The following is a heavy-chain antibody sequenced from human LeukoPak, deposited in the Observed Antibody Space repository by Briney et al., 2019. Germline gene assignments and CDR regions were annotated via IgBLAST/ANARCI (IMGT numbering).Heavy chain of an antibody. CDR2: ISSNGDST. V-gene: IGHV3-64*01. CDR1: GFTFSSYE. J-gene: IGHJ6*04. Sequence: PGGSLRLSCAASGFTFSSYEMHWVRQAPGKGLEYVSAISSNGDSTYYANFVKGRFIISRDNSKNTLCLQMGSLRPEDMAMYYCARDRPGDVWGEGTTVTVSS. CDR3: ARDRPGDV.